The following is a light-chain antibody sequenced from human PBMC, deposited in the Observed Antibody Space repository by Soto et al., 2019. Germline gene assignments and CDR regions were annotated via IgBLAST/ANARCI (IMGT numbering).Light chain of an antibody. J-gene: IGKJ3*01. CDR1: QTLSNSF. V-gene: IGKV3-20*01. CDR3: QQYGSSPGLFT. CDR2: DTS. Sequence: EIALTQSPGTLSLSPGERATLSCRASQTLSNSFIAWYQQKPGQAPRLLIYDTSSRATGIPDRFSGSGSGTDSTLTISRLEPEDFAVYYCQQYGSSPGLFTFGPGTKVDIK.